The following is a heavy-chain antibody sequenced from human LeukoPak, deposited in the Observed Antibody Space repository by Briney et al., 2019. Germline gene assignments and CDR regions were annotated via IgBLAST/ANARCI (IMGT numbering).Heavy chain of an antibody. Sequence: PGGSLRLSCAASGFTFSSYGMHWVRQAPGKGLEWVAVIWYDGSNKYYADSVKGRFTISRDNAKNSLYLQMNSLRAEDTALYYCAKDTTARENLGFDYWGQGTLVTVSS. J-gene: IGHJ4*02. CDR1: GFTFSSYG. CDR3: AKDTTARENLGFDY. CDR2: IWYDGSNK. V-gene: IGHV3-33*03. D-gene: IGHD4-17*01.